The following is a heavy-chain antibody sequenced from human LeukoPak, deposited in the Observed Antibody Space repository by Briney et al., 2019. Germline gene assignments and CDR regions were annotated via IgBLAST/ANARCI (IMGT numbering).Heavy chain of an antibody. J-gene: IGHJ4*02. D-gene: IGHD3-22*01. CDR1: GYTFTSYD. CDR2: MNPNSGNP. Sequence: ASVKVSCKASGYTFTSYDINWVRQATGQGLEWMGWMNPNSGNPGYAQNFQGRVTMTRNTSISTAYMELSSPRSEDTAVYYCARVRFYYDSSGYYSYFDYWGQGTLVTVSS. CDR3: ARVRFYYDSSGYYSYFDY. V-gene: IGHV1-8*01.